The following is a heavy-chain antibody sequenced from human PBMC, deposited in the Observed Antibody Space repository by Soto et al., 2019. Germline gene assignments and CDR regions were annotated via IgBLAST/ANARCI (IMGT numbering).Heavy chain of an antibody. CDR3: ARATYYYGMDV. CDR2: ISSSGSTI. CDR1: GFTFISYE. J-gene: IGHJ6*02. Sequence: GGSLRLSCAASGFTFISYEMNWGRQAPGKGLEWVSYISSSGSTIYYADSVKGRFTISRDNAKNSLYLQMNSLRAEDTAVYYCARATYYYGMDVWGQGTTVTVSS. V-gene: IGHV3-48*03.